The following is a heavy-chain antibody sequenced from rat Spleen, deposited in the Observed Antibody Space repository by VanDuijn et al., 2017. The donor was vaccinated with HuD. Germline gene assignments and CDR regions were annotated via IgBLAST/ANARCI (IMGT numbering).Heavy chain of an antibody. D-gene: IGHD1-4*01. V-gene: IGHV3-1*01. CDR3: ARGAGYVLDA. CDR2: ISYTGST. J-gene: IGHJ2*01. CDR1: SYSITNNY. Sequence: EVQLQESGPGLVKPSQSLSLTCSVTSYSITNNYWGWIRRFPGNKMEWIGHISYTGSTSYNPSLKSRSSITRDTSKNQFFLLLNSVTTEDTATYYCARGAGYVLDAWGQGVMVTVSS.